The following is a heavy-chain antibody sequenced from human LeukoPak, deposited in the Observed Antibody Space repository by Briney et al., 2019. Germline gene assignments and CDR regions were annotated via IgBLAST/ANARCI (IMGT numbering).Heavy chain of an antibody. J-gene: IGHJ6*03. V-gene: IGHV4-39*01. Sequence: PSETLSLTCTVSGGSISSNSYYWGWIRQPPGKGLEWIGSIYYSGSTYYNPSLKSRVTISVDTSKNQFSLKLSSVTAADTAVYYCARRYSSSSGYYYYYMDVWGKGTTVTISS. CDR3: ARRYSSSSGYYYYYMDV. CDR1: GGSISSNSYY. D-gene: IGHD6-13*01. CDR2: IYYSGST.